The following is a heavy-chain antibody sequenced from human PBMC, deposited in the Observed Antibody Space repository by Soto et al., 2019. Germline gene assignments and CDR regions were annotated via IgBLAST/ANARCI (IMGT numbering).Heavy chain of an antibody. CDR1: GGSISSGGYY. D-gene: IGHD4-17*01. CDR2: IYYSGST. J-gene: IGHJ5*02. V-gene: IGHV4-31*03. Sequence: QVQLQESGPGLVKPSQTLSLTCTVSGGSISSGGYYWSWIRQHPGKGLEWIGYIYYSGSTYYNPSLKSRVTISVDTSKNQFSLNLSSVTAADTAVYYCAIGRRATSTVTTSRWFDPWGQGTLVTVSS. CDR3: AIGRRATSTVTTSRWFDP.